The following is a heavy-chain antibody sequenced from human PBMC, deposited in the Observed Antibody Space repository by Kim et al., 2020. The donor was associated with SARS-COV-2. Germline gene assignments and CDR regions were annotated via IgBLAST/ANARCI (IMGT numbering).Heavy chain of an antibody. Sequence: NPSLKSRVTISVDTSKNQFSLRLSSVTAADTAVYYCARSDAIAALGTFDYWGQGTLVTVSS. D-gene: IGHD6-13*01. J-gene: IGHJ4*02. CDR3: ARSDAIAALGTFDY. V-gene: IGHV4-39*01.